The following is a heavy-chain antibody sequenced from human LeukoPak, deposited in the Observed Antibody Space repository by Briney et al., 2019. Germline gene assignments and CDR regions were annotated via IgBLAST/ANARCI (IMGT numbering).Heavy chain of an antibody. V-gene: IGHV1-18*01. CDR1: GYTSTKYG. D-gene: IGHD3-10*01. CDR2: ISTYNGDT. J-gene: IGHJ5*01. CDR3: ARTPNYGSGSLFFWFDS. Sequence: GASVKVSCKASGYTSTKYGIGWVRQAPGQGLEWMGWISTYNGDTYYPQKVQGRVTMTTDTSTTTGYMELRSLTSDDTAVYYCARTPNYGSGSLFFWFDSWGQGTRVTVSS.